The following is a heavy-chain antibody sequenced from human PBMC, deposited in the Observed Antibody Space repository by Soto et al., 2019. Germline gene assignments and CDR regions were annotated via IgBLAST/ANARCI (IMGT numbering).Heavy chain of an antibody. V-gene: IGHV5-51*01. CDR3: ARLSRAVTPLG. CDR1: GYSFPSDW. J-gene: IGHJ4*02. Sequence: GESLKISCKGSGYSFPSDWIGWVRQMPGKGLEWMGSIYPADSDTRYSPSFQGQVTISADKSISTAYLQWSSLKASDTAMYYCARLSRAVTPLGWGQGTLVTVSS. D-gene: IGHD4-4*01. CDR2: IYPADSDT.